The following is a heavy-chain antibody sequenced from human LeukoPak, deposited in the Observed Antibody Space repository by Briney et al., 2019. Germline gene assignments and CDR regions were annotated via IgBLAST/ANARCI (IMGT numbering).Heavy chain of an antibody. CDR3: ARGPGGGPDYYGSGSYFL. D-gene: IGHD3-10*01. J-gene: IGHJ4*02. CDR2: INPNSGGT. CDR1: GYTFTGYY. V-gene: IGHV1-2*02. Sequence: GASVKVSCKASGYTFTGYYMHWVRQAPGQGLEWMGWINPNSGGTNYAQKFQGRVTMTRDTSISTAYMELSRLRSDDTAVYYCARGPGGGPDYYGSGSYFLWGQGTLVTVSS.